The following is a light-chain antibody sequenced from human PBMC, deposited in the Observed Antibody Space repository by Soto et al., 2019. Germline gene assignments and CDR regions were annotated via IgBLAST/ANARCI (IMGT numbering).Light chain of an antibody. CDR3: QQYNVCPLT. CDR2: VAS. V-gene: IGKV3-15*01. J-gene: IGKJ4*01. Sequence: EIVMTQSPATLSVSPGERATLSCRASQSVSSILAWYQQKPGQTPKLLIYVASTRATGIPARFNGSGSGTEFTLTISSLQSEDFAVYYCQQYNVCPLTFGGGTKVEFK. CDR1: QSVSSI.